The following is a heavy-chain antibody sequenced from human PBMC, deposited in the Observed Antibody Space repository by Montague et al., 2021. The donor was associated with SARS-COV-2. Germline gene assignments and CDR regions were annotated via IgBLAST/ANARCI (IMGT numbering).Heavy chain of an antibody. V-gene: IGHV3-20*03. CDR2: IYWNGGTT. Sequence: SLRLSFSASGFTFDDYGMSWVRQAPGKGLEWVSNIYWNGGTTSYADSVKGRFTISRDNAKNSLYLQMNSLRAEDTALYYCARDHAYSTGSIDYWGQGTLVTVSS. D-gene: IGHD6-19*01. CDR3: ARDHAYSTGSIDY. J-gene: IGHJ4*02. CDR1: GFTFDDYG.